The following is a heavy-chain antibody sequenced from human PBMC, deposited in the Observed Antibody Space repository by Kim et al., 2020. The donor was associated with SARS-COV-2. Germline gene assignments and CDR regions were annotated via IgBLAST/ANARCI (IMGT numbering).Heavy chain of an antibody. CDR2: IYHSGST. J-gene: IGHJ6*02. D-gene: IGHD5-12*01. Sequence: SETLSLTCAVSGGSISSSNWWSWVRQPPGKGLEWIGEIYHSGSTNYNPSLKSRVTILVDKSKNQFSLKLSSVTAADTAVYYCARDQGNRDYDPNGYYYYGMDVWGQGTTVTVSS. CDR3: ARDQGNRDYDPNGYYYYGMDV. V-gene: IGHV4-4*02. CDR1: GGSISSSNW.